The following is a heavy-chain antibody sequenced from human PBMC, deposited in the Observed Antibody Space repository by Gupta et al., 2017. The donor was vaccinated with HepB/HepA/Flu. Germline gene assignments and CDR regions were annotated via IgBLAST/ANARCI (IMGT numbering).Heavy chain of an antibody. V-gene: IGHV4-59*08. CDR1: GGSISSFY. J-gene: IGHJ3*02. CDR3: ARQGSEEAFDI. Sequence: PLQESGPGQVKPSETLSLTCTVSGGSISSFYWSWIRQPPGKGLEWIGYMFYSGSTNSSPSLKSRVTISVDTSRNQFSLKLSSVTAADTAVYYCARQGSEEAFDIWGQGTMVTVSS. CDR2: MFYSGST. D-gene: IGHD6-25*01.